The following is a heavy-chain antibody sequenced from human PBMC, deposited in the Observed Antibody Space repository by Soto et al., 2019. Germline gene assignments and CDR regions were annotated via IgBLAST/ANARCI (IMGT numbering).Heavy chain of an antibody. D-gene: IGHD3-3*01. V-gene: IGHV4-31*03. CDR1: GGSISSGGYY. J-gene: IGHJ6*02. CDR2: IYYSGST. Sequence: SETLSLTCTVSGGSISSGGYYWSWIRQHPGKGLEWIGYIYYSGSTYYNPSLKSRVTISVDTSKNQFSLKLSSVTAADTAVYYCARDQAIFGGLLYSYYGMDVWGQGTTVTVSS. CDR3: ARDQAIFGGLLYSYYGMDV.